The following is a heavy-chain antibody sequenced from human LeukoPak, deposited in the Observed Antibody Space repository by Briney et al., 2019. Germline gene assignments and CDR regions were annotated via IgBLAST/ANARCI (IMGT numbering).Heavy chain of an antibody. D-gene: IGHD6-13*01. Sequence: KPGGSLRLSCAASGFTFSDYYMSWIRQAPGKGLEWISYISSGSSYTDYADSVKGQFTISRDNAKNSLYLQMNSLRAEDTAVYYCASRGDSSTWYRNDYWGQGTLVTVSS. V-gene: IGHV3-11*03. CDR2: ISSGSSYT. J-gene: IGHJ4*02. CDR1: GFTFSDYY. CDR3: ASRGDSSTWYRNDY.